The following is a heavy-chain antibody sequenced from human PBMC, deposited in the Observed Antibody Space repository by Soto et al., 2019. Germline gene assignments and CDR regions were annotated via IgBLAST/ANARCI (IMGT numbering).Heavy chain of an antibody. CDR3: ARLSALILAGSSYYHSMDV. D-gene: IGHD6-19*01. CDR1: DASTTGPY. V-gene: IGHV4-59*11. Sequence: PATMSLTCTFSDASTTGPYWSWIRRPPGKGLEWNGYIHYSGSTNYNPSLMSRLTMSVDMSKNQFSLNVRSVTAADTAVYYCARLSALILAGSSYYHSMDVWGQGAPVTVS. J-gene: IGHJ6*02. CDR2: IHYSGST.